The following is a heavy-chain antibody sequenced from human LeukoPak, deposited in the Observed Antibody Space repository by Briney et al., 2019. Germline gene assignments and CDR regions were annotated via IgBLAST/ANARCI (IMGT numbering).Heavy chain of an antibody. J-gene: IGHJ3*02. CDR2: IFHSGIT. CDR3: AKSNGYGLVDI. Sequence: SETLSLTCTVPGGSISRSTWWSWVRQSPGKGPEWIGEIFHSGITSYNPSLKSRVTVSIDKSKNQFSLDLTSVTAADTAVYYCAKSNGYGLVDIWGQGTMVTVSS. V-gene: IGHV4-4*02. D-gene: IGHD3-10*01. CDR1: GGSISRSTW.